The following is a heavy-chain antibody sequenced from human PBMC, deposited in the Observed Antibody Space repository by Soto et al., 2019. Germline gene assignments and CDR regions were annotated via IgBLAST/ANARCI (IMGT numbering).Heavy chain of an antibody. J-gene: IGHJ5*02. CDR3: ARDLDSVAGTNCFDP. D-gene: IGHD6-19*01. Sequence: IFNKQPPGKGLEWIGYIYYSGSTNYNPSLKSRVTISVDTSKNQFSLKLSSVTAADTAVYYCARDLDSVAGTNCFDPWGQGTLVTVSS. V-gene: IGHV4-59*01. CDR2: IYYSGST.